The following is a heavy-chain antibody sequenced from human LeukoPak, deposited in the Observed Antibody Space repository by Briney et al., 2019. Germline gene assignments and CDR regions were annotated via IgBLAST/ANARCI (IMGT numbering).Heavy chain of an antibody. Sequence: ASVKVSCKASGYTFTSYYMHWVRQAPGQGPEWMGIINPRGGSASSAQKFQGRVTLTRDTSTSTFYMELSSLRSQDTAVYYCARVRRDDGSGLYYYGMDVWGQGTTVTVSS. CDR3: ARVRRDDGSGLYYYGMDV. J-gene: IGHJ6*02. CDR2: INPRGGSA. V-gene: IGHV1-46*01. D-gene: IGHD3-22*01. CDR1: GYTFTSYY.